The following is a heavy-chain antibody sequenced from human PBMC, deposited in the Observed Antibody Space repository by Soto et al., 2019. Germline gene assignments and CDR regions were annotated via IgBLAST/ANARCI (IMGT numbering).Heavy chain of an antibody. D-gene: IGHD2-2*01. J-gene: IGHJ6*03. Sequence: GGSLRLSCAASGFTVSSNYMSWVRQAPGKGLEWVSVIYSGGSTYYADSVKGRFTISRDNSKNTLYLQMNSLRAEDTAVYYCARQSRLVVVVPAAHRYYYYYMDVWGKGTTVTVSS. V-gene: IGHV3-66*04. CDR3: ARQSRLVVVVPAAHRYYYYYMDV. CDR2: IYSGGST. CDR1: GFTVSSNY.